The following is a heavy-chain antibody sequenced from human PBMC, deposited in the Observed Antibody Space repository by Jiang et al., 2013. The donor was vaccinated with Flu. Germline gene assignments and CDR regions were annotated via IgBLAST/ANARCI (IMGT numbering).Heavy chain of an antibody. CDR3: ARGPLYYDFWSGYFDY. V-gene: IGHV7-4-1*02. CDR2: INTNTGNP. D-gene: IGHD3-3*01. CDR1: GYTFTNYA. J-gene: IGHJ4*02. Sequence: QSGSELKKPGASVKVSCKASGYTFTNYAMNWVRQAPGQGLEWMGWINTNTGNPTYAQGFTGRFVFSLDTSVSTAYLQISSLKAEDTAVYYCARGPLYYDFWSGYFDYWAREPWSPSPQ.